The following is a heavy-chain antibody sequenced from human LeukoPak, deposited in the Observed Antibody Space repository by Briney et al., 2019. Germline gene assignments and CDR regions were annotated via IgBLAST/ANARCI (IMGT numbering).Heavy chain of an antibody. CDR3: ARGSGEMATIADY. CDR2: IYYSGST. D-gene: IGHD5-24*01. Sequence: PSETLSLTCTVSGGSISSYYWSWIRQPPWKGLEWIGYIYYSGSTNYNPSLKSRVTISVDTSKNQFSLKLSSVTAADTAVYYCARGSGEMATIADYWGQGTLVTVSS. V-gene: IGHV4-59*01. J-gene: IGHJ4*02. CDR1: GGSISSYY.